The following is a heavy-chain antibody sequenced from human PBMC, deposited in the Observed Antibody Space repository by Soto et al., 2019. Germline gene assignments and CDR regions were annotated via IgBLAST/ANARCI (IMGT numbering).Heavy chain of an antibody. Sequence: SETLYLTCTVSVGSLTNSSYYWGWIRQSPGRGLEWIGSVYYRGRSYSKSSVKSRVTISVDTSKNRFSLSLNSVTASDTAVYFCVSQRTTVPTQAYFDYWGPGALVTVSS. J-gene: IGHJ4*02. CDR2: VYYRGRS. CDR3: VSQRTTVPTQAYFDY. V-gene: IGHV4-39*01. D-gene: IGHD4-17*01. CDR1: VGSLTNSSYY.